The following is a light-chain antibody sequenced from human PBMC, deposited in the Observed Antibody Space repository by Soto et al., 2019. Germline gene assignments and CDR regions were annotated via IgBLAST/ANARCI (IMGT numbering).Light chain of an antibody. CDR2: GAS. CDR3: QQLNIFPPLFT. V-gene: IGKV1-9*01. J-gene: IGKJ3*01. CDR1: QGIRSY. Sequence: DIQLTQSPSFLSASVGDRVTITCRASQGIRSYLAWYQQRPGKAPELLIYGASTLWTRVASRFSGSGSGTEFTLTISSLQPEDFATYFCQQLNIFPPLFTFGPGTKVDIK.